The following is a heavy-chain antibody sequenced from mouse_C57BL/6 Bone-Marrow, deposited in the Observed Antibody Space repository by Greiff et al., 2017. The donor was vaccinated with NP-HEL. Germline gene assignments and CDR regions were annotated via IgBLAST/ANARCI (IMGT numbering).Heavy chain of an antibody. CDR1: GFTFSSYG. CDR3: ARHLYYYGSSHWYCGV. V-gene: IGHV5-6*02. Sequence: DVKLVESGGDLVKPGGSLKLSCAASGFTFSSYGMSWVRQTPDKRLEWVATISSGGSYTYYPDSVQGRFTISRDNAKNTLYLQMGNLKSEDTAMYYCARHLYYYGSSHWYCGVWGTGTTVTVAS. CDR2: ISSGGSYT. D-gene: IGHD1-1*01. J-gene: IGHJ1*03.